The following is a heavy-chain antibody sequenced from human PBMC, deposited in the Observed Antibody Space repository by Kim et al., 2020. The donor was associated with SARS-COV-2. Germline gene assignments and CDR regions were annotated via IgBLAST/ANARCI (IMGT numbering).Heavy chain of an antibody. Sequence: SETLSLTCAVSGGSISSSNWWSWVRQPPGKGLEWIGEIYHSGSTNYNPSLKSRVTISVDKSKNQFSLKLSSVTAADTAVYYCASTYYYDSSGYYPSYYFDYWGQGTLGTVSS. CDR2: IYHSGST. J-gene: IGHJ4*02. D-gene: IGHD3-22*01. CDR1: GGSISSSNW. CDR3: ASTYYYDSSGYYPSYYFDY. V-gene: IGHV4-4*02.